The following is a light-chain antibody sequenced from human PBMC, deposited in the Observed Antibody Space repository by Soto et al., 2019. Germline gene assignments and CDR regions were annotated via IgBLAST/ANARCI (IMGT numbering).Light chain of an antibody. Sequence: DIQLTQSPSSVSASVGDRVTLTCRASQGISNWLAWYQQKPGKAPKLLISAASTLQGGVPSRFSGSFSGTDFTLTITSLQAEDFATYFCQQAYSLPVTFGQWTKLEIK. CDR1: QGISNW. V-gene: IGKV1-12*01. CDR2: AAS. CDR3: QQAYSLPVT. J-gene: IGKJ2*01.